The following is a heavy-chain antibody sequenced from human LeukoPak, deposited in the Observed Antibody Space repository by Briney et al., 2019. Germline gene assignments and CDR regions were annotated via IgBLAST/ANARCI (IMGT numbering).Heavy chain of an antibody. D-gene: IGHD2-8*01. CDR3: ARKLMSSRRFEY. Sequence: GGSLRLSCEGSGFAFNVFGMHWIRQAPGKGLEWVAFIKSDGVFTNYAEAAKGRFTISRDNSDNTVFLQMESVRPDDTAVYYCARKLMSSRRFEYWGQGTLVTVSS. CDR1: GFAFNVFG. CDR2: IKSDGVFT. J-gene: IGHJ4*02. V-gene: IGHV3-30*02.